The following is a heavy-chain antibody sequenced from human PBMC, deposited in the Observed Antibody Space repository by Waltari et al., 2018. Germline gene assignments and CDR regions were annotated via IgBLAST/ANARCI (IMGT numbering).Heavy chain of an antibody. CDR3: ARGTTDFWNGNDPFDV. Sequence: QEQLVQSGAEVKKPGASMKVSCKASGYTFTGYYMHWVRQAPGQGLEWMGWINPHSGDTYNAQTFQGRVTMTGDTSINTAYLELSRLRSDDTAVYYCARGTTDFWNGNDPFDVWGQGTLVTVSS. CDR2: INPHSGDT. V-gene: IGHV1-2*02. CDR1: GYTFTGYY. D-gene: IGHD3-3*01. J-gene: IGHJ3*01.